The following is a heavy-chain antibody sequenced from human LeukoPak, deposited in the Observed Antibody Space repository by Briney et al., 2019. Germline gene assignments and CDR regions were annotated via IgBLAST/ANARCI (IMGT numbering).Heavy chain of an antibody. CDR1: GFTFSSYG. CDR3: AKGTRGYSGYDPGWLGWFDP. V-gene: IGHV3-30*02. Sequence: QPGGSLRLSCAASGFTFSSYGMHWVRQAPGKGLEWVAFIRYDGSNKYYADSVKGRFTISRDNSKNTLYLQMNSLRAEDTAVYYCAKGTRGYSGYDPGWLGWFDPWGQGTLVTVSS. J-gene: IGHJ5*02. CDR2: IRYDGSNK. D-gene: IGHD5-12*01.